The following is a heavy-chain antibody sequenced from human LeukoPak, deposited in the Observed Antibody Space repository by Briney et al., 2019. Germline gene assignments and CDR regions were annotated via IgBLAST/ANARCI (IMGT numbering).Heavy chain of an antibody. CDR2: IYYSGST. Sequence: SETLSLTCTVSGASLSSSSYYWGWIRQPPGKGLEWIGSIYYSGSTYYNPSLKSRVTISVDTSKNQFSLKLSSVTAADTAVYYCGRTHGYYYDYWGQGTLVTVSS. V-gene: IGHV4-39*01. J-gene: IGHJ4*02. CDR1: GASLSSSSYY. D-gene: IGHD4-17*01. CDR3: GRTHGYYYDY.